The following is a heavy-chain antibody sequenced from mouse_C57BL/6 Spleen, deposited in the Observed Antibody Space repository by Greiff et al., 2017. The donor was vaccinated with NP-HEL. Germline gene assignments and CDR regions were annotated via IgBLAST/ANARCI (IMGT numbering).Heavy chain of an antibody. V-gene: IGHV6-3*01. D-gene: IGHD2-5*01. Sequence: EVKLVESGGGLVQPGGSMKLSCVASGFTFSNYWMNWVRQSPEKGLEWVAQIRVKSDNYATHYAESVKGRFTISRDDSKSSVYLQMNNLRAEDTGIYYCTGWYYSNYAGGYYAMDYWGQGTSVTVSS. CDR1: GFTFSNYW. CDR2: IRVKSDNYAT. J-gene: IGHJ4*01. CDR3: TGWYYSNYAGGYYAMDY.